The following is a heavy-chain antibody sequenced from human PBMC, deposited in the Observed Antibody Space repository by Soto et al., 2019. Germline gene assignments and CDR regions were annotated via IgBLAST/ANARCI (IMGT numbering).Heavy chain of an antibody. CDR3: AHRPSGWYLFDY. Sequence: ASVKVSCKASGYTFTSYDINWVRQATGQGLEWMGWMNPNSGNTGYAQKFQGRVTITKDTSKNQVVLTMTNMDPVDTATYYCAHRPSGWYLFDYWGQGTLVTVSS. CDR1: GYTFTSYD. D-gene: IGHD6-19*01. J-gene: IGHJ4*02. V-gene: IGHV1-8*01. CDR2: MNPNSGNT.